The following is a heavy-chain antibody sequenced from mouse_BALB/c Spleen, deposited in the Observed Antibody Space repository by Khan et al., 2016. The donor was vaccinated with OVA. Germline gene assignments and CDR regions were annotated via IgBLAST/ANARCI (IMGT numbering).Heavy chain of an antibody. V-gene: IGHV1-7*01. CDR3: SNHCSTSAWFAY. J-gene: IGHJ3*01. CDR1: GYTFTSYW. CDR2: INPSTGYS. D-gene: IGHD2-5*01. Sequence: QVQLKQSGAELAKPGASVKMSCKASGYTFTSYWMHWVKQRPGQGLEWIGYINPSTGYSEFNQKFKDKATLTADKSSSTAYMPLSSLTSDDSAVYYCSNHCSTSAWFAYWGQGTLVTVSA.